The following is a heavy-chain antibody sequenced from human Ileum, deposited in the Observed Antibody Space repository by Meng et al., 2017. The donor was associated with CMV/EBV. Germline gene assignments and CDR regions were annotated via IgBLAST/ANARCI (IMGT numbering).Heavy chain of an antibody. CDR1: GSISSGGYY. V-gene: IGHV4-31*02. D-gene: IGHD2-2*01. J-gene: IGHJ2*01. CDR2: IYYSGST. CDR3: ARANESTSWNWYLDL. Sequence: GSISSGGYYWSWIRQHPGKGLEWIGYIYYSGSTYYNPSLKSRVTISVDTSKNQFSLKLSSVTAADTAVYYCARANESTSWNWYLDLWGRGTLVTVSS.